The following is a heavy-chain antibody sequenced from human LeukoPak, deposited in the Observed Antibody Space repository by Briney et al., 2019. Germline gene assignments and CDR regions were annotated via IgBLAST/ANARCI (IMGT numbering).Heavy chain of an antibody. Sequence: SETLSLTCTVSDYSIISGYYWGWIRQPPGKGLEWIGSFYHSGNTYYNPSLKSRVTISADTSKKQVSLKMSSVTAADTAVYYCARPPQYGSGWYPHYWGQGILVTVSS. CDR2: FYHSGNT. J-gene: IGHJ4*02. CDR3: ARPPQYGSGWYPHY. D-gene: IGHD6-19*01. CDR1: DYSIISGYY. V-gene: IGHV4-38-2*02.